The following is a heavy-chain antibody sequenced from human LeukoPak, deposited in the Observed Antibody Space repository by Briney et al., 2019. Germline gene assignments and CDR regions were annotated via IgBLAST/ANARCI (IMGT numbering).Heavy chain of an antibody. V-gene: IGHV4-59*01. CDR3: ARDRAGWGDYYYYYMDV. CDR1: GGSISNYY. J-gene: IGHJ6*03. CDR2: LYYSGST. D-gene: IGHD3-10*01. Sequence: SETLSLTCTVSGGSISNYYWSWIRQPPGKGLEWIGYLYYSGSTNYNSSLKSRVTISVDTSKNQFSLKLSAVTAADTAVYYCARDRAGWGDYYYYYMDVWGKGTTVTVSS.